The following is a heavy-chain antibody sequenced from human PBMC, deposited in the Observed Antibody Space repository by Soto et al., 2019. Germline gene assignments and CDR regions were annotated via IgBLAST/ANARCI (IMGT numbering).Heavy chain of an antibody. V-gene: IGHV3-23*01. CDR2: ILVAGST. J-gene: IGHJ3*02. Sequence: GGSLRLSCAASGFTCSSYDMSWVRQAPGKGLEWVSTILVAGSTHYPDSVKGRFTISRDISKNTVFLQMNSLTAGDTAVYYCAKATATGGGAFHICGQGTVVTVSS. D-gene: IGHD2-8*02. CDR1: GFTCSSYD. CDR3: AKATATGGGAFHI.